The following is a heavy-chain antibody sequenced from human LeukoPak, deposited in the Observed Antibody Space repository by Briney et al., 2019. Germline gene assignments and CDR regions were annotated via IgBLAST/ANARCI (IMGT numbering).Heavy chain of an antibody. CDR3: AGGTTNTKGAFDM. CDR1: GYTFTYYY. J-gene: IGHJ3*02. CDR2: INPSGSST. D-gene: IGHD2-8*01. Sequence: ASVKVSCKAPGYTFTYYYIHWVPQAPGQGLEWMGIINPSGSSTSYAQKFQGRVTMTRDTSTSTVYMELSSLRSEDTAVYYCAGGTTNTKGAFDMWGQGTMVTVSS. V-gene: IGHV1-46*01.